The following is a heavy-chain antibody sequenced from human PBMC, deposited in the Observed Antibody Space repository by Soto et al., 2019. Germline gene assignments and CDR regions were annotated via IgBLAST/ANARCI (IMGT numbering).Heavy chain of an antibody. CDR2: ISSSSSTI. CDR1: GFTFSSYS. D-gene: IGHD2-8*01. Sequence: EVQLVESGGGLVQPGGSLRLSCAASGFTFSSYSMNWVRQAPGKGLEWVSYISSSSSTIYYADSVKGRFTISRDNAKNSLYLQMXSLRAEDTAVYYCARDKTVLMVYAYYFDYWGQGTLVTVSS. CDR3: ARDKTVLMVYAYYFDY. V-gene: IGHV3-48*01. J-gene: IGHJ4*02.